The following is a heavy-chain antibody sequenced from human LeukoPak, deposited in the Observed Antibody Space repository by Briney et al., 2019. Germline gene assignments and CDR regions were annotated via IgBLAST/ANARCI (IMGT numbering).Heavy chain of an antibody. V-gene: IGHV3-48*04. J-gene: IGHJ3*02. Sequence: GGSLRLSCAASGFTFSSYSMNWVRQAPGKGLEWVSYISSSSSTIYYADSVKGRFTISRDNAKNSLYLQMNSLRAEGTAVYYCARTKGTYYYDSSGYPRAFDIWGQGTMVTVSS. CDR2: ISSSSSTI. CDR3: ARTKGTYYYDSSGYPRAFDI. D-gene: IGHD3-22*01. CDR1: GFTFSSYS.